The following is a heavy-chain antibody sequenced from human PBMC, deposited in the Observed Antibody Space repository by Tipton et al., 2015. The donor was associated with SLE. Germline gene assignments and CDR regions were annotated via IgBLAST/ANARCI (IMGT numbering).Heavy chain of an antibody. CDR1: GGSISSYY. J-gene: IGHJ3*02. CDR2: IYNSGTT. V-gene: IGHV4-59*06. D-gene: IGHD6-13*01. CDR3: ATWIAAAGNDAFDI. Sequence: TLSLTCTVSGGSISSYYWSWIRQHPGKGLEWIGNIYNSGTTYYTPSLKSRLTISIDTSKNQFSLNLTSVTAADTAVYYCATWIAAAGNDAFDIWGQGTMVTVSS.